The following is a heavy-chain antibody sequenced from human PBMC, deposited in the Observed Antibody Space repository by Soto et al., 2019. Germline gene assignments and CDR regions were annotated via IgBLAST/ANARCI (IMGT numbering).Heavy chain of an antibody. D-gene: IGHD6-6*01. CDR3: AMRASSSSEY. J-gene: IGHJ4*02. Sequence: SETLSLTCAVHGGSFSGYYWSWIRQPPGKGLEWIGEINHSGSTNYNPSLKSRVTISVDTSKNQFSLKLSSVTAADTAVYYCAMRASSSSEYWGQGTLVTVSS. CDR1: GGSFSGYY. V-gene: IGHV4-34*01. CDR2: INHSGST.